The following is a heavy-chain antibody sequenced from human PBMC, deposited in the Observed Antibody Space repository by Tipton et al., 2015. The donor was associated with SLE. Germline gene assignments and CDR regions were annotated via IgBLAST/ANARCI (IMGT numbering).Heavy chain of an antibody. CDR3: ARIRPGHGDPFDF. J-gene: IGHJ4*02. CDR2: LYGSGSP. Sequence: TLSLTCTVSGGSINSFYWNWVRQSAGKGLEWIGRLYGSGSPTHYNPSLESRVTMSVDTSQNQFSLKLTSVTAADTAVYYCARIRPGHGDPFDFWGQGTLVTVSS. CDR1: GGSINSFY. D-gene: IGHD3-3*01. V-gene: IGHV4-4*07.